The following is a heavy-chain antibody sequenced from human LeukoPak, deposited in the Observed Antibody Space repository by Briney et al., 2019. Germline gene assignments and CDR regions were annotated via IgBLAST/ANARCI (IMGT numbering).Heavy chain of an antibody. CDR2: IYSGGST. CDR1: GFTVSSNY. V-gene: IGHV3-66*01. J-gene: IGHJ6*03. D-gene: IGHD3-10*01. CDR3: ARDFVVRGSAYYYYMDV. Sequence: PGGSLRLSCAASGFTVSSNYMSWVRQAPGKGLEWVSVIYSGGSTYYADSVKGRFTISRDNSKNTLYLQMNSLRAEDTAVYYCARDFVVRGSAYYYYMDVWGKGTTVTISS.